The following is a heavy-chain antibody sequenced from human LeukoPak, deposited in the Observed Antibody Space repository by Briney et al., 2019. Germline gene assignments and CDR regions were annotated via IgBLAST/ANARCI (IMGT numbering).Heavy chain of an antibody. D-gene: IGHD3-22*01. CDR1: GLTFSDYY. CDR2: ISRGGSSI. Sequence: GGSLRLSCSASGLTFSDYYMNWIRQAPGKGLEWVSYISRGGSSIYYADSVKGRFTISRDNAKNSLYLQMNSLRAEDTAVYYCAGEHDSSGYYWGQGTLVTVSS. V-gene: IGHV3-11*01. J-gene: IGHJ4*02. CDR3: AGEHDSSGYY.